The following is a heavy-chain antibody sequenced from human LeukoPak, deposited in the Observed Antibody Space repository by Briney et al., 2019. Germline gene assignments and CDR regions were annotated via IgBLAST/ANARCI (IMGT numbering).Heavy chain of an antibody. CDR2: ISYDGSNK. CDR3: AKVGRITMVRGLFDY. D-gene: IGHD3-10*01. Sequence: PGRSLRLSCAASGFTFSSYGMHWVRQAPGKGLEWVAVISYDGSNKYYGDSVKGRFTISRDNSKNTLYLQMNSLRAEDTAVYYCAKVGRITMVRGLFDYWGQGTLVTVSS. J-gene: IGHJ4*02. V-gene: IGHV3-30*18. CDR1: GFTFSSYG.